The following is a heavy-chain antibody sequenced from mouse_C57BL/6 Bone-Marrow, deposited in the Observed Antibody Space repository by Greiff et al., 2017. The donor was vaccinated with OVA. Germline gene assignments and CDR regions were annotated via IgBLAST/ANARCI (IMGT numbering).Heavy chain of an antibody. V-gene: IGHV10-1*01. D-gene: IGHD1-1*01. CDR1: GFSFNTYA. CDR3: VRHRGYYYGSSYGYFDV. CDR2: ISSKSNNYAT. J-gene: IGHJ1*03. Sequence: EVQLVESGGGLVQPKGSLKLSCAASGFSFNTYAMNWVRQAPGKGLEWVARISSKSNNYATYYADPVKDRFTISRDESESMLYLQMNILKTEDTAMYYCVRHRGYYYGSSYGYFDVWGTGTTVTVSS.